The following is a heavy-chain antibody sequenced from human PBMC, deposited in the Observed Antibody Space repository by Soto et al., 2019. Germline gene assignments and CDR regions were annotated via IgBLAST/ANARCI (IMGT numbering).Heavy chain of an antibody. V-gene: IGHV4-4*02. CDR1: SGSISSRNW. CDR3: ATQTYSYNWHH. D-gene: IGHD1-1*01. Sequence: SETLSLTRGVSSGSISSRNWWSWVRQPPGKGLEWIGEISHSGRTNYNPSLESRVTMSVDKSRNQFYLKLNFVTAADTAVYYCATQTYSYNWHHWGQGTLVTVSS. J-gene: IGHJ5*02. CDR2: ISHSGRT.